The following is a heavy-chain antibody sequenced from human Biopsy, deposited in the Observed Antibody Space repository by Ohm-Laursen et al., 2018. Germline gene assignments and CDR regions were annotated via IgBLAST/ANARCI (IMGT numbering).Heavy chain of an antibody. V-gene: IGHV4-4*07. CDR2: IYSTGRSS. Sequence: GTLSFTCSVSGGSVDDYSWNWIRQPAGKGLEWIGRIYSTGRSSAYHPSFQSRVTMSLDTSNKQFSLKLTSVTAADTAVYYCARTPGVAVAGRFFDLWGRGTLVTVSS. D-gene: IGHD6-19*01. J-gene: IGHJ2*01. CDR3: ARTPGVAVAGRFFDL. CDR1: GGSVDDYS.